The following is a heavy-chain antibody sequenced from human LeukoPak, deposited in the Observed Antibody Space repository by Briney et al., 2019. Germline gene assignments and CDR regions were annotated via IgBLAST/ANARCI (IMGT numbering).Heavy chain of an antibody. CDR3: VRGFSGVVGDY. V-gene: IGHV4-34*01. CDR1: AGSLSIYY. D-gene: IGHD3-10*01. Sequence: PSETLSLTCAVTAGSLSIYYWRWIRQPPGEGLGWIGEIKPGGITNYNPSVKSRVTISADTSKNQLFLNVNSATAADTAVYYCVRGFSGVVGDYWGQGTLVTVSS. J-gene: IGHJ4*02. CDR2: IKPGGIT.